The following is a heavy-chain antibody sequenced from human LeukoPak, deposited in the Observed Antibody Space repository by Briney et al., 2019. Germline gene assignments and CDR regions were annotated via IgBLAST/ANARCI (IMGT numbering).Heavy chain of an antibody. V-gene: IGHV1-46*02. CDR2: INPSGGST. D-gene: IGHD6-19*01. CDR1: GYTFNIYY. J-gene: IGHJ1*01. CDR3: ARGVYSSGWYGYFQH. Sequence: GASVKVSCKASGYTFNIYYMHWVRQAPGHGLEWMGVINPSGGSTSYAQKFQGRVTMTRDTSTSTVYMELSSLRSEDTAVYYCARGVYSSGWYGYFQHWGQGTLVTVSS.